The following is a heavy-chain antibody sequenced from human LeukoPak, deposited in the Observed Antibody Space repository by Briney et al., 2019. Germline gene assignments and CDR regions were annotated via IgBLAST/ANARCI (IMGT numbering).Heavy chain of an antibody. CDR2: IWYDGSKK. V-gene: IGHV3-33*01. Sequence: GGSLRLSCAASGFTFSNYGMHWVRQAPGKGLEWVAVIWYDGSKKYYADSVKGRFTISRDTSKKTLYLQMNSLRAEDTAVYYCARDDDVSGKYGQFYWGQGTLVTVSS. CDR3: ARDDDVSGKYGQFY. D-gene: IGHD3-10*01. J-gene: IGHJ4*02. CDR1: GFTFSNYG.